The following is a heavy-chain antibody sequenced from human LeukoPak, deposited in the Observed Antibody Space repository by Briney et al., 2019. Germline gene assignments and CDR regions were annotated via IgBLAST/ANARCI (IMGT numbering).Heavy chain of an antibody. CDR2: INPNNGGT. D-gene: IGHD5-24*01. CDR3: ARVKAITGLQLEDAFDM. Sequence: ASVKVSCKASGYTFSDLYIHWVRQAPGQGLEWMGRINPNNGGTNYAQKFQGRVTMTRDTSISTAYMDLSRLRSDDTAVYYCARVKAITGLQLEDAFDMWGQGTMVTVSS. J-gene: IGHJ3*02. CDR1: GYTFSDLY. V-gene: IGHV1-2*06.